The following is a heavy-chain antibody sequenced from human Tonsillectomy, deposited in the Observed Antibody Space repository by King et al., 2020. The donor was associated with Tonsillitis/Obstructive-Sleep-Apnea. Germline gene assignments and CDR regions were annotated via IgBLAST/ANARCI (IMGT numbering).Heavy chain of an antibody. V-gene: IGHV2-70*01. J-gene: IGHJ3*01. D-gene: IGHD1-7*01. Sequence: VTLKESGPALVKPTQTLTLTCTFSGFSLSTSGMCVSWIRQPPGKALEWLALIDWDDDKYYSTSLKTRLTISKDTSKNQVVLTMTNMDPVDTATYYCARKTGTTGTVAFDLWGQGTMVTVSS. CDR1: GFSLSTSGMC. CDR3: ARKTGTTGTVAFDL. CDR2: IDWDDDK.